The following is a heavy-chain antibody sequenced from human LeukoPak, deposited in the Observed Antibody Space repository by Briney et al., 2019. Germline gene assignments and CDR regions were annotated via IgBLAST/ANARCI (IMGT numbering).Heavy chain of an antibody. CDR1: GGSMSNYY. CDR3: ARGRGGCGGDCYSFDY. V-gene: IGHV4-34*01. J-gene: IGHJ4*02. D-gene: IGHD2-21*02. CDR2: INHSGST. Sequence: SETLSLTCTVSGGSMSNYYWSWIRQPPGKGLEWIGEINHSGSTNYNPSLKSRVTISVDTSKNQFSLKLSSVTAADTAVYYCARGRGGCGGDCYSFDYWGQGTLVTVSS.